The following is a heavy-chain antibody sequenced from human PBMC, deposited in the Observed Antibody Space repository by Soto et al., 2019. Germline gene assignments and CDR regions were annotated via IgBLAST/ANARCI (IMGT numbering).Heavy chain of an antibody. Sequence: QMQLVESGGGVVQPGRSLRLSCAASGFTFSSYGMHWVRQAPGKGLEWVAVIWYDGSNKYYADSVKGRFTISRDNSKNTLYLQMNSLRAEDTAVYYCAREIFGGTSLDYWGQGTLVTVSS. J-gene: IGHJ4*02. CDR3: AREIFGGTSLDY. D-gene: IGHD3-3*01. V-gene: IGHV3-33*01. CDR2: IWYDGSNK. CDR1: GFTFSSYG.